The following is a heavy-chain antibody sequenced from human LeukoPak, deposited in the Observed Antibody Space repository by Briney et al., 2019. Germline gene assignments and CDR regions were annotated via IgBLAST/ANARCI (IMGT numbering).Heavy chain of an antibody. CDR2: IYHSGST. CDR3: ASLINSYYDFWSGYYERPALGYFDY. J-gene: IGHJ4*02. D-gene: IGHD3-3*01. V-gene: IGHV4-4*02. Sequence: SETLSLTCAVSGGSISSSNWWSWVRQPPGKGLEWIGEIYHSGSTNYNPSLKSRVTISVGKSKNQFSLKLSSVTAADTAVYYCASLINSYYDFWSGYYERPALGYFDYWGQGTLVTVSS. CDR1: GGSISSSNW.